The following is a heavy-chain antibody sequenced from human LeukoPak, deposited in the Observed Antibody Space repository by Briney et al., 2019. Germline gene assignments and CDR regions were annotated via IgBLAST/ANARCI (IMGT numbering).Heavy chain of an antibody. CDR2: ISYDGSNK. CDR3: ARYLRAAGTLDY. J-gene: IGHJ4*02. CDR1: GFTFSSYA. D-gene: IGHD6-13*01. Sequence: QPGGSLRLSCAASGFTFSSYAMHWVRQAPGKGLEWVAVISYDGSNKYYADSVKGRFTISRDNSKNTLYLQVNSLRAEDTAVYYCARYLRAAGTLDYWGQGTLVTVSS. V-gene: IGHV3-30-3*01.